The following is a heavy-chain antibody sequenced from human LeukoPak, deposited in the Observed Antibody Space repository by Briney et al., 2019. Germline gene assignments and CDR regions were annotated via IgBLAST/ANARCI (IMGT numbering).Heavy chain of an antibody. V-gene: IGHV3-21*01. CDR2: ISSSSSYI. Sequence: GGSLRLSCAASGFTFSSYGMSWVRQAPGKGLEWVSSISSSSSYIYYADSVKGRFTISRDNAKNSLYLQMNSLRAEDTAVYYCARPTVTSYNWFDPWGQGTLVTVSS. J-gene: IGHJ5*02. CDR3: ARPTVTSYNWFDP. CDR1: GFTFSSYG. D-gene: IGHD4-17*01.